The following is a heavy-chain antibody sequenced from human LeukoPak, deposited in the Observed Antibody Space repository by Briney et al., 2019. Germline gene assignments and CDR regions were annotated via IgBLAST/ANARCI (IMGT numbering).Heavy chain of an antibody. D-gene: IGHD2-2*01. J-gene: IGHJ4*02. CDR2: ISTTSSTI. CDR1: GFTFSSYS. Sequence: PGGSLRLSRAASGFTFSSYSMNWVRQPPARGLEGVSYISTTSSTIYYADPVKGRFTISTDNAKNSLYLQMNSLRDEDTAVYYCARGYCSSYSYPRHHFDYGGQGTLVTVPS. CDR3: ARGYCSSYSYPRHHFDY. V-gene: IGHV3-48*02.